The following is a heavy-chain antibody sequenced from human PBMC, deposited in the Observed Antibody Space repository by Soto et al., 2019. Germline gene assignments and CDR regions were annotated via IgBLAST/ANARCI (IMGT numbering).Heavy chain of an antibody. CDR3: ARSHYYDSSGSYYVVDY. J-gene: IGHJ4*02. D-gene: IGHD3-22*01. CDR1: GGSISSSSYY. V-gene: IGHV4-39*01. CDR2: IYYSGST. Sequence: QLQLQESGPGLVKPSETLSLTCTVSGGSISSSSYYWGWIRQPPGKGLEWIGSIYYSGSTYYNPSLKSRVTISVDTSKNQFSLKLSSVTAADTAVYYCARSHYYDSSGSYYVVDYWGQGTLVTVSS.